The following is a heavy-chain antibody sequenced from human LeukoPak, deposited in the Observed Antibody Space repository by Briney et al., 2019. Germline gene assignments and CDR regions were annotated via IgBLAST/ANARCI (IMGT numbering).Heavy chain of an antibody. D-gene: IGHD5-12*01. CDR3: TRSPGYELLFDY. Sequence: SQTLSLTCAISGDSVSSNSAVWNWIRQSPSRGLEWLGRTYYRSKWYNDFAVSVKSRITFNADTSKNQFSLQLKSVTPEDTAVYYCTRSPGYELLFDYWGQGTLVSVSS. CDR2: TYYRSKWYN. CDR1: GDSVSSNSAV. V-gene: IGHV6-1*01. J-gene: IGHJ4*02.